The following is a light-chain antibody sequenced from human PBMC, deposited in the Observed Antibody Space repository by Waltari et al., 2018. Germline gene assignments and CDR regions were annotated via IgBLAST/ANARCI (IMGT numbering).Light chain of an antibody. V-gene: IGLV1-40*01. Sequence: QSVLTQPPSVSGAPGQRVTISCTWSSSNIGAGYDVHWYQQLPGTAPKRLIYGNSNRPSGVPDRFSGSKSGTSASLAITGLQAEDEADYYCQSYDSSLSGSDVVFGGGTKLTVL. CDR1: SSNIGAGYD. CDR2: GNS. J-gene: IGLJ2*01. CDR3: QSYDSSLSGSDVV.